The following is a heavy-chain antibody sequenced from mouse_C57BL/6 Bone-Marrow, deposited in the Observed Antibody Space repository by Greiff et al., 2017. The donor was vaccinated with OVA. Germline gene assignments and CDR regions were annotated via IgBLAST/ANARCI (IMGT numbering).Heavy chain of an antibody. CDR2: IHPNSGST. Sequence: QVQLKQPGAELVKPGASVKLSCKASGYTFTSYWMHWVKQRPGQGLEWIGMIHPNSGSTNYNEKFKSKATLTVDKSSSTAYMQLSSLTSEDSAVYYCALIYYYGSSYVRVYWGQGTTLTVSS. CDR3: ALIYYYGSSYVRVY. CDR1: GYTFTSYW. V-gene: IGHV1-64*01. J-gene: IGHJ2*01. D-gene: IGHD1-1*01.